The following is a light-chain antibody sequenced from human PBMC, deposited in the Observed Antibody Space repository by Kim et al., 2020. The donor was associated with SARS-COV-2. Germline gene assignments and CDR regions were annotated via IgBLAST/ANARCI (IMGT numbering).Light chain of an antibody. V-gene: IGKV1-27*01. J-gene: IGKJ1*01. CDR1: QDISNY. Sequence: DIQMTQSPSSLSASVGDRVTITCRASQDISNYLARYQQKPGTVPRLLVYAASTLQSGVPSRFSGSGSGTDFTLTIASLQPEDVATYYCQKYNSAPRAFGQGTKVDIK. CDR2: AAS. CDR3: QKYNSAPRA.